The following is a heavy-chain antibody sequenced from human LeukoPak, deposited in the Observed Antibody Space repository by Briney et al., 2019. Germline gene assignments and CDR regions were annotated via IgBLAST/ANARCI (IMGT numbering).Heavy chain of an antibody. CDR1: GFTVRSNY. Sequence: PGGSLRLSCAASGFTVRSNYMTWVRQAPGKGLEWVSVILGGGGTYYADSVKGRFTISRDNSKNTLYLQMNSLRAEDTAVYYCARGLVLTYYYFESWGQGTLVTVSS. D-gene: IGHD2-8*02. CDR2: ILGGGGT. J-gene: IGHJ4*02. V-gene: IGHV3-66*01. CDR3: ARGLVLTYYYFES.